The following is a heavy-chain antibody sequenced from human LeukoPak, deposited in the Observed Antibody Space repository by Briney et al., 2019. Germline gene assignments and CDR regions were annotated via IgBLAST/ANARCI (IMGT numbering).Heavy chain of an antibody. Sequence: SSQTLSLTCAISGDSVSTNSAAWNWIRQSPSRGLEWLGRTYYRSKWYNDYAVSVKSRITINADTSKNHFSLHLSSVTPEDTAVYYCARATDRYFDFRGQGTLVTVSS. V-gene: IGHV6-1*01. D-gene: IGHD1-1*01. J-gene: IGHJ4*02. CDR2: TYYRSKWYN. CDR1: GDSVSTNSAA. CDR3: ARATDRYFDF.